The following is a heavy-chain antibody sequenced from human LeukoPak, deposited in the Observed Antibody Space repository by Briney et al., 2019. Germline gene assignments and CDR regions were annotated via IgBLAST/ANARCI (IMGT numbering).Heavy chain of an antibody. CDR1: GGTFSSYA. V-gene: IGHV1-46*01. J-gene: IGHJ4*02. D-gene: IGHD4-17*01. CDR3: ARDRAVTSKGLDY. Sequence: ASVKVSCKASGGTFSSYAISWVRQAPGQGLEWMGIINPSGGSTSYAQKFQGRVTMTRDTSTSTVYMELSSLRSEDTAVYYCARDRAVTSKGLDYWGQGTLVTVSS. CDR2: INPSGGST.